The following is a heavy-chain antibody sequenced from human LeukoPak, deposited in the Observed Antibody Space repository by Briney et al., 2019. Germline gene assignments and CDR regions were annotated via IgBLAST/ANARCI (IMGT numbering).Heavy chain of an antibody. CDR1: GGSISSYY. J-gene: IGHJ4*02. V-gene: IGHV4-4*07. CDR3: ARDDPITIFGVVPYYFDY. CDR2: IYTSGST. Sequence: PSETLSLTCTVSGGSISSYYWSWIRQPAGKGLEWIGRIYTSGSTNYNPSLKSRVTMPVDTSKNQFSLKLSSVTAADTAVYYCARDDPITIFGVVPYYFDYWGQGTLVTVSS. D-gene: IGHD3-3*01.